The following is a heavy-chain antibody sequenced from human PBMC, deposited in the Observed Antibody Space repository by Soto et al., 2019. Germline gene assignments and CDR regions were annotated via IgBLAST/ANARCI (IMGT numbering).Heavy chain of an antibody. D-gene: IGHD2-15*01. CDR1: GFTFSSYA. CDR3: AKDSCSGGSCYGLGAYYYYGMDV. V-gene: IGHV3-30-3*01. J-gene: IGHJ6*02. CDR2: ISYDGSNK. Sequence: GGSLRLSCAASGFTFSSYAMHWVRQAPGKGLEWVAVISYDGSNKYYADSVKGRFTISRDNSKNTLYLQMNSLRAEDTAVYYCAKDSCSGGSCYGLGAYYYYGMDVWGQGTTVTVSS.